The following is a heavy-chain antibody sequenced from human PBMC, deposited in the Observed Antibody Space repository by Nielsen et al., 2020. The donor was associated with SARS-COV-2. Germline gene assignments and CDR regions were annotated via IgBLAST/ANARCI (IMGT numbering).Heavy chain of an antibody. V-gene: IGHV4-61*01. Sequence: SETLSLTCTVSGASVSTNTFYWSWIRQPPERGLEWIGYIDYTGSPTYHPSLKSRVSISVDTSTDQFSLRLNSVTAADTAVYYCATSLTYPSSFDYWGQGTLVTVSS. D-gene: IGHD1-26*01. CDR3: ATSLTYPSSFDY. J-gene: IGHJ4*01. CDR2: IDYTGSP. CDR1: GASVSTNTFY.